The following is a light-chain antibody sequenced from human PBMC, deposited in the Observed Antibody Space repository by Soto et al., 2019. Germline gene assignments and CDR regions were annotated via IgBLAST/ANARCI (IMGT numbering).Light chain of an antibody. CDR1: QSVSSF. J-gene: IGKJ5*01. V-gene: IGKV3-11*01. CDR3: QQYNNWPPIT. Sequence: EIVLTQSPDTLSLSPGERATLSCRASQSVSSFLAWYQQKPGQAPRLLIYDATNRATGVPARFSGSGSATDFTLTISSLQSEDFAVYYCQQYNNWPPITFGQGTRLEIK. CDR2: DAT.